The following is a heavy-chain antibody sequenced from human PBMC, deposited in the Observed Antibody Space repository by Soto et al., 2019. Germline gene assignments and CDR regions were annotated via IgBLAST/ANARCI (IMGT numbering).Heavy chain of an antibody. CDR1: GYTFTSYG. Sequence: GASVKVSCKASGYTFTSYGISWVRQAPGQGLEWMGGISANNGKTNYAQKFQGRVTITTDTSTSTAYMELSSLRSEDTAVYYCARGYILTGYRPQYYYYGMDVWGQGTTVTVSS. D-gene: IGHD3-9*01. J-gene: IGHJ6*02. V-gene: IGHV1-18*01. CDR3: ARGYILTGYRPQYYYYGMDV. CDR2: ISANNGKT.